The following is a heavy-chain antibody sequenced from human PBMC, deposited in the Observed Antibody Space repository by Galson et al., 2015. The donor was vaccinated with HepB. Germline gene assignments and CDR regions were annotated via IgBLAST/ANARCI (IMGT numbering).Heavy chain of an antibody. CDR3: ARAPPWDYYYYGMDV. V-gene: IGHV3-53*01. J-gene: IGHJ6*02. CDR2: IYSGGST. CDR1: GFTVSSNY. Sequence: SLRLSCAASGFTVSSNYMSWVRQAPGKGLEWVSVIYSGGSTYYADSVKGRFTISRDNSKSTLYLQMNSLRAEDTAVYYCARAPPWDYYYYGMDVWGQGTTVTVSS.